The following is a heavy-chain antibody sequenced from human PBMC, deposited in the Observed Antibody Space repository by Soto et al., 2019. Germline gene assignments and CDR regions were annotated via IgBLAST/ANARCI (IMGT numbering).Heavy chain of an antibody. D-gene: IGHD3-3*01. J-gene: IGHJ4*02. CDR3: ARQDDFWSGYPGPIDY. Sequence: GESLKISCKGSGYSFTSYWISWVRQMPGKGLEWMGRIDPSDSYTNYSPSFQGHVTISADKSISTAYLQWSSLKASDTAMYYCARQDDFWSGYPGPIDYWGQGTLVTVSS. CDR2: IDPSDSYT. V-gene: IGHV5-10-1*01. CDR1: GYSFTSYW.